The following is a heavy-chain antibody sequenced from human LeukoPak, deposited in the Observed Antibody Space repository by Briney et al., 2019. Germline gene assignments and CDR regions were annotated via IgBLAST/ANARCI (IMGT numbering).Heavy chain of an antibody. CDR3: ARDGDSASVGATPYLDY. V-gene: IGHV4-39*02. Sequence: SETLSLTCTVSGGSISSRAYHWGWIRQPPGKGLELIGTMYYSGSTYYNPSLKSRVTISVDTSKNQFSLRLSSVTAADTAVYYCARDGDSASVGATPYLDYWGQGTLVTVSS. J-gene: IGHJ4*02. CDR1: GGSISSRAYH. D-gene: IGHD1-26*01. CDR2: MYYSGST.